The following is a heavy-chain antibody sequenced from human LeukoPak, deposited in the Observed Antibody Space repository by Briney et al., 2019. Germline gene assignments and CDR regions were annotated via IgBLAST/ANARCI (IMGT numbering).Heavy chain of an antibody. D-gene: IGHD2-21*02. J-gene: IGHJ3*02. CDR3: ARLPGGDSSSVVAFDI. Sequence: SETLSLTCAVSGGSISSYYWSWIRQPAGKGLEWIGRIYTSGSTNYNPSLKSRVTMSVDTSKNQSSLKLNSVTAADTAVYYCARLPGGDSSSVVAFDIWGQGTMVTVSS. CDR2: IYTSGST. V-gene: IGHV4-4*07. CDR1: GGSISSYY.